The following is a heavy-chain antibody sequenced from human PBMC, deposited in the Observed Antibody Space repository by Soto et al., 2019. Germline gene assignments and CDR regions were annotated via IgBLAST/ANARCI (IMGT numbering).Heavy chain of an antibody. CDR2: LFPGGTT. CDR3: AREWGLLPYYVMNV. D-gene: IGHD7-27*01. Sequence: PSGTLSLTCTVSGDPITSYFWSWIRQPAGKGLEWIGHLFPGGTTSLNTSLESRVTISVDTSKNDFSLNLSSVTAADTAVYFCAREWGLLPYYVMNVWGQGTAVTVSS. J-gene: IGHJ6*02. CDR1: GDPITSYF. V-gene: IGHV4-4*07.